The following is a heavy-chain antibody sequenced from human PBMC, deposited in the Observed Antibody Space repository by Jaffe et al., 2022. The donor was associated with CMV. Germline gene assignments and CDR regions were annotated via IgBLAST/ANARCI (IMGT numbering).Heavy chain of an antibody. CDR2: ITYGGST. Sequence: QVQLQESGPGLVKPSETLSLTCSVSGGSISSYYWSWIRQPPGEGLEWIGYITYGGSTNYNPSLKSRVTISLDTSKSQFSLNLSSVTAADTAIYYCAGYHGYSSAWNTPWGQGTLVTVSS. CDR3: AGYHGYSSAWNTP. V-gene: IGHV4-59*13. D-gene: IGHD6-19*01. J-gene: IGHJ5*02. CDR1: GGSISSYY.